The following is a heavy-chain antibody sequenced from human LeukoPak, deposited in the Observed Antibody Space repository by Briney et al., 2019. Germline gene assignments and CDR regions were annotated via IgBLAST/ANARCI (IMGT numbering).Heavy chain of an antibody. Sequence: SVKVSCKASGGTFSSCAISWVRQAPGQGLEWMGRIIPILGIANYAQKFQGRVTITADKSTSTAYMELSSLRSEDTAVYYCARELCSSTSCYGDYYYYGMDVWGQGTTVTVSS. V-gene: IGHV1-69*04. CDR2: IIPILGIA. CDR1: GGTFSSCA. D-gene: IGHD2-2*01. J-gene: IGHJ6*02. CDR3: ARELCSSTSCYGDYYYYGMDV.